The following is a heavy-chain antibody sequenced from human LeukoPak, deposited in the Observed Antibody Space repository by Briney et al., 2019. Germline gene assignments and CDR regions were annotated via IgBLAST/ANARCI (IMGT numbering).Heavy chain of an antibody. CDR1: GFTFSSYW. V-gene: IGHV3-7*01. CDR3: ARDIDSGYADY. CDR2: IKQDGSEK. D-gene: IGHD5-12*01. J-gene: IGHJ4*02. Sequence: GGSLRLSCAASGFTFSSYWMSWGRQAPGKGLEWVANIKQDGSEKYDVDSVKGRFTISRDNAKNSLYLQMNSLRAEDTAVYYCARDIDSGYADYWGQGTLVTVSS.